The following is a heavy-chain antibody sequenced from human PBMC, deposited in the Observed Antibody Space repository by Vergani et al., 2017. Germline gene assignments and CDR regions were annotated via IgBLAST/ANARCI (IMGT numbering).Heavy chain of an antibody. CDR2: MYHSGST. J-gene: IGHJ5*02. D-gene: IGHD3-10*01. Sequence: QVRLRVSGPALVKPSETLSLTCSVSGGSMSGYYWSWIRQPPGKELEWIGYMYHSGSTNYNPSLETRVTISGDTSKNQFSLKLNSVTAADTAVYYCGRVADFYGLGSRLLDLWGQGILVTVSS. CDR1: GGSMSGYY. V-gene: IGHV4-59*01. CDR3: GRVADFYGLGSRLLDL.